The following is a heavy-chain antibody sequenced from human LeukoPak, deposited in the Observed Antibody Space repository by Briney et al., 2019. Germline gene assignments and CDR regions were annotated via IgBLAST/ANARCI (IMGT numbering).Heavy chain of an antibody. CDR2: INPSGGST. CDR1: GYTFTSYY. CDR3: ARDSSRVGYYDSSGFDF. J-gene: IGHJ4*02. Sequence: RASVKVSCTASGYTFTSYYMHWVREAPGQGLEWMGIINPSGGSTSYAQKFPGRVTMTRDTSTSTVYMELSSLRAEDTAVYYCARDSSRVGYYDSSGFDFWGQGTLVSVSS. D-gene: IGHD3-22*01. V-gene: IGHV1-46*01.